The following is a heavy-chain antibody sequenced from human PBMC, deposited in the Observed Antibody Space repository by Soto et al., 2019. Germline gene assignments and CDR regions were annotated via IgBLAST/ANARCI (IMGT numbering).Heavy chain of an antibody. V-gene: IGHV4-59*01. CDR3: ARGPSVSYTRWFDP. Sequence: QVQLQESGPGLVKPSETLSLTCTVSGGSISSYYWSWIRQPPGKGLEWIGYIYDSGTTNYNPSLKRQVIISVDMSKNQFSLKLTSVTAADSAIYYCARGPSVSYTRWFDPWGQGTLFTVSS. CDR1: GGSISSYY. D-gene: IGHD1-26*01. CDR2: IYDSGTT. J-gene: IGHJ5*02.